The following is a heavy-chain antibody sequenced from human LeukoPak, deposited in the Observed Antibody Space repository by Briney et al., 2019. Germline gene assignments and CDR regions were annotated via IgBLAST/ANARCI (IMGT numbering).Heavy chain of an antibody. Sequence: PSETLSLTCTVSGGSISSGSYYWSWIRQPAGKGLEWIGRIYTSGSTNYNPSLKSRVTISVDTSKNQFSLKLSSVTAADTAVYYCASSTYCSDSSCYGGYWGQGTLVTVSS. D-gene: IGHD2-2*01. CDR2: IYTSGST. J-gene: IGHJ4*02. CDR3: ASSTYCSDSSCYGGY. CDR1: GGSISSGSYY. V-gene: IGHV4-61*02.